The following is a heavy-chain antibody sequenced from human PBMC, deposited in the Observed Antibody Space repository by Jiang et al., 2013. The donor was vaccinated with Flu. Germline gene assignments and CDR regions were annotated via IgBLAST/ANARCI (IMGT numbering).Heavy chain of an antibody. CDR2: ISESGSNM. J-gene: IGHJ6*02. V-gene: IGHV3-11*01. CDR1: GFTFSDYY. CDR3: ARRKSFAPAARNLQDNYGMDV. D-gene: IGHD2-2*01. Sequence: VQLLESGGGLVKPGGSLRLSCAASGFTFSDYYMIWLRQAPGKGLEWIAYISESGSNMWYGDSVRGRFTISRDNAKNSLYLQMNSLEAVDTAVYYCARRKSFAPAARNLQDNYGMDVWGQGT.